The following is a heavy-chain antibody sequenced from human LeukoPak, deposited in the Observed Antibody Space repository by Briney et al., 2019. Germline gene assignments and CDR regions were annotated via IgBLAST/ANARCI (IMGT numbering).Heavy chain of an antibody. CDR2: MNPNSGNT. Sequence: ASVKVSCKASGYTFTGYDINWVRQATGQGLEWMGWMNPNSGNTGYAQKFQGRVTMTRNTSISTANMEVSSLTSEDTAVYYCARRFCSGGSCSPIYDPWGQGTLVTVSS. J-gene: IGHJ5*02. CDR1: GYTFTGYD. CDR3: ARRFCSGGSCSPIYDP. D-gene: IGHD2-15*01. V-gene: IGHV1-8*01.